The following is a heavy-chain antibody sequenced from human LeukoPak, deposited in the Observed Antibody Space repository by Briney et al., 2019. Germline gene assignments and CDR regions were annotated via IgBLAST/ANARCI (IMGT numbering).Heavy chain of an antibody. J-gene: IGHJ4*02. CDR3: ARSPPDSTYYDYVWGSYRAPNYYFDY. V-gene: IGHV4-59*08. Sequence: PSETLSLTCTVSGGSIISYYWSWIRQPPGKGLEYIGYIYSSGSTNYNPSLKSRVTISVDTSKNHFSLKLSSVTAADTAVYYCARSPPDSTYYDYVWGSYRAPNYYFDYWGQGTLVTVSS. CDR2: IYSSGST. CDR1: GGSIISYY. D-gene: IGHD3-16*02.